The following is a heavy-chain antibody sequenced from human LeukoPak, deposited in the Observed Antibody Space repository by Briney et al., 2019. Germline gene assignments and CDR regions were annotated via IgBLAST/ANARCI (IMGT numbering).Heavy chain of an antibody. CDR1: GFTFSSYG. Sequence: PGGSLRLSCAASGFTFSSYGMHWVRQAPGKGLEWVAVISYDGSNKYYADSVKGRFTISRDNSKNTLYLQMNSLRAEDTAVYYCTRGTDGLWDFWGQGTLVTVSS. CDR3: TRGTDGLWDF. V-gene: IGHV3-33*05. D-gene: IGHD2-8*01. J-gene: IGHJ4*02. CDR2: ISYDGSNK.